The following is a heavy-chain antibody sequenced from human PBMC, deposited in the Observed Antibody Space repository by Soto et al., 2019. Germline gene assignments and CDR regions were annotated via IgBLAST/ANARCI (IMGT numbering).Heavy chain of an antibody. V-gene: IGHV3-48*01. Sequence: EVHLVESGGGLVQPGGSLRLSCAASGFTFSSYSMNWVRQAPGKGLEWLSYISSSSTSIYYADSVKGRFTISRDNAKNSLYLQMNSLRAEDTAVYYCARPRGYSNYDPYWGQGTLVSVSS. CDR2: ISSSSTSI. CDR1: GFTFSSYS. D-gene: IGHD4-4*01. J-gene: IGHJ4*02. CDR3: ARPRGYSNYDPY.